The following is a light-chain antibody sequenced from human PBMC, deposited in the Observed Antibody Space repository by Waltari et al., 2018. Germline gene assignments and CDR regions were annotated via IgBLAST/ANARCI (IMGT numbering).Light chain of an antibody. V-gene: IGLV2-23*02. CDR1: SNAIGNSNH. CDR3: LSYTTRISFV. Sequence: QPALTQPASVSGSPGQSITIPCTGSSNAIGNSNHVCWYQQHPGKAPRLIISEVTERPSGVSDRFSGSKSGNTASLTISELQAEDEADYYCLSYTTRISFVFGGGTKLSVL. J-gene: IGLJ2*01. CDR2: EVT.